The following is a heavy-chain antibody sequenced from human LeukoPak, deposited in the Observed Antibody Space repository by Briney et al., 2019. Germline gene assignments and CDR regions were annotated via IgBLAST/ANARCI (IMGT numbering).Heavy chain of an antibody. J-gene: IGHJ4*02. Sequence: ASVKVSCKASGYTFTSYDINWVRQAAGQGLEWMGWMNPNSGNTGYAQKFQGRVTITRNTSIDTAYMEVSSLRSEDTAVYYCARRDCSGGTCRTRVFDYWGQGTQVTVSS. V-gene: IGHV1-8*01. D-gene: IGHD2-15*01. CDR2: MNPNSGNT. CDR3: ARRDCSGGTCRTRVFDY. CDR1: GYTFTSYD.